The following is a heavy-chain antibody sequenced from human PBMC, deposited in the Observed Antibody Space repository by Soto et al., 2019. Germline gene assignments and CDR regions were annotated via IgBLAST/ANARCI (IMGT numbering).Heavy chain of an antibody. CDR2: IYSGGYT. Sequence: EVQLVESGGGLIQPGGSLRLSCAVSGFTVSNNYMSWVRQAPGKGLEGVSVIYSGGYTAYGDSVKGRFTISRDNSKNTLYLQKNGRGAAGRAVFYWATGGGGGGYWGQGTLVTVSS. J-gene: IGHJ4*02. D-gene: IGHD3-16*01. V-gene: IGHV3-53*01. CDR3: ATGGGGGGY. CDR1: GFTVSNNY.